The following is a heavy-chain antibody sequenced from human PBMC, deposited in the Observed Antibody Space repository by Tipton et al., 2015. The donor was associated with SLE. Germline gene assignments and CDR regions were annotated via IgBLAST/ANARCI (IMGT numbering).Heavy chain of an antibody. V-gene: IGHV4-59*11. CDR2: IYYSGRT. CDR3: ARSAGYGSNWAHFDY. Sequence: TLSLTCTVSGGSLSSHYWSWIRQPPGKGLEWIGDIYYSGRTNHNPPLKSRVTISVDTSKNQFSLKLSSVTAADTAVYYCARSAGYGSNWAHFDYWGQGTLVTVSS. D-gene: IGHD6-13*01. J-gene: IGHJ4*02. CDR1: GGSLSSHY.